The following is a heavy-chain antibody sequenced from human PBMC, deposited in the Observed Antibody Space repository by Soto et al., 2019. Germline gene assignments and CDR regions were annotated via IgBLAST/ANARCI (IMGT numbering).Heavy chain of an antibody. CDR1: GFTFSSYS. J-gene: IGHJ6*02. V-gene: IGHV4-34*01. D-gene: IGHD6-19*01. CDR3: ARGRYSSGWTKPHYYYYGMDV. CDR2: INHSGST. Sequence: PGGPLRLSCAASGFTFSSYSMNWVRQAPGKGLEWIGEINHSGSTNYNPSLKSRVTISVDTSKNQFSLKLSSVTAADTAVYYCARGRYSSGWTKPHYYYYGMDVWGQGTTVTVSS.